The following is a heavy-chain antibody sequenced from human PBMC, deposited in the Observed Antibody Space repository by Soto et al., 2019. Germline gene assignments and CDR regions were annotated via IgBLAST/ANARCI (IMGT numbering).Heavy chain of an antibody. D-gene: IGHD1-1*01. Sequence: QVQLVESGGGVVQPGRSLTLSCAASGFPFSTYGMHWVRQAPAKGLEWVAVISDDGSDKYYADSVKGRFTVSRDNSKNTLYLQMNSLRAEDTAVYYCEKDRHNDVVYYFDSWCQGTLVTVSS. CDR3: EKDRHNDVVYYFDS. J-gene: IGHJ4*02. CDR2: ISDDGSDK. V-gene: IGHV3-30*18. CDR1: GFPFSTYG.